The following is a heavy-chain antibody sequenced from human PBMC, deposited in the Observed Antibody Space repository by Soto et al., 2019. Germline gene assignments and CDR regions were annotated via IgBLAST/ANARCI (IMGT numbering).Heavy chain of an antibody. CDR3: ARLGYGDYGYYYYGMDV. D-gene: IGHD4-17*01. CDR2: IDPSDSYT. V-gene: IGHV5-10-1*01. CDR1: GYSFTSYW. J-gene: IGHJ6*02. Sequence: PGESLQISCKGSGYSFTSYWISWVRQMPGKGLEWMGRIDPSDSYTNYSPSFQGHVTISADKSISTAYLQWSSLKASDTAMYYCARLGYGDYGYYYYGMDVWGQGTTVTVSS.